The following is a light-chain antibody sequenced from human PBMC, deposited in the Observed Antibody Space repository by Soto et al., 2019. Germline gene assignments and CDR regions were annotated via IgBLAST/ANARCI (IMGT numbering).Light chain of an antibody. J-gene: IGLJ3*02. Sequence: QSALTQPGSVSGSPGQSITISCTGTNSDVGGYDYVSWYQHYPGKAPKLLIYQVNNRPSGVSSRFSGSKSGNTASLTFSGLQAEDDADYYCSSLTSSNTWVFGGGTKLTVL. CDR2: QVN. CDR3: SSLTSSNTWV. CDR1: NSDVGGYDY. V-gene: IGLV2-14*01.